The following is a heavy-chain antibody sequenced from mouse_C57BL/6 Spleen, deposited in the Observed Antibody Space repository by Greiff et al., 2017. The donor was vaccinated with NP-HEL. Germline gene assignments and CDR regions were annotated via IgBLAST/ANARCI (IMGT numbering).Heavy chain of an antibody. J-gene: IGHJ4*01. Sequence: EVHLVESGGGLVKPGGSLKLSCAASGFTFSSYAMSWVRQTPEKRLEWVATISDGGSYTYYPDNVKGRFTISRDNAKNNLYLQMSHLKSEDTAMYYCARDRGDYYGSSYYYAMDYWGQGTSVTVSS. CDR3: ARDRGDYYGSSYYYAMDY. V-gene: IGHV5-4*01. D-gene: IGHD1-1*01. CDR1: GFTFSSYA. CDR2: ISDGGSYT.